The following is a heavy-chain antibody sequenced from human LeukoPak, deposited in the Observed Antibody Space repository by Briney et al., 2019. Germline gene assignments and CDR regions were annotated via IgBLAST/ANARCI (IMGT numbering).Heavy chain of an antibody. Sequence: PGGSLRLSCAASGFAFSSYAVSWVRQAPGKVLECVSVISGGGGTTYYADSVKGRFTISRDNSKNTLYLQMNSLRAEDTAVYYCAKGGQYTSSWYNYWGQGALVTVSS. V-gene: IGHV3-23*01. D-gene: IGHD6-13*01. CDR1: GFAFSSYA. CDR3: AKGGQYTSSWYNY. CDR2: ISGGGGTT. J-gene: IGHJ4*02.